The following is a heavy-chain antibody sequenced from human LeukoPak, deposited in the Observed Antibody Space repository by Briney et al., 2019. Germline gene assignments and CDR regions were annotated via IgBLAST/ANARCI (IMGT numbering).Heavy chain of an antibody. Sequence: ASVKVSCKASGYTFTSFYFTWVRQAPGQGLEWLGWISAYNGKTDYAQEVQGRVIMTTETSTSTASMELRSLTYDDTAVYWCARAVSDWPPYIDYWGQGTLVTVSS. CDR1: GYTFTSFY. CDR3: ARAVSDWPPYIDY. V-gene: IGHV1-18*01. J-gene: IGHJ4*02. CDR2: ISAYNGKT. D-gene: IGHD3-9*01.